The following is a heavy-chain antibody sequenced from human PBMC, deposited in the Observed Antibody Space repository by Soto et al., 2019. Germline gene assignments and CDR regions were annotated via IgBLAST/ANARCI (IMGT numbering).Heavy chain of an antibody. CDR1: GYTLTELS. V-gene: IGHV1-24*01. J-gene: IGHJ4*02. CDR3: ATDGILSGTFCSSTSCYEFHY. CDR2: FDPEDGET. D-gene: IGHD2-2*01. Sequence: ASVKVSCKVSGYTLTELSMHWVRQAPGKGLEWMGGFDPEDGETIYAQKFQGRVTMTEDTSTDTAYMELSSLRSEDTAGYYCATDGILSGTFCSSTSCYEFHYWGQGTLVTVSS.